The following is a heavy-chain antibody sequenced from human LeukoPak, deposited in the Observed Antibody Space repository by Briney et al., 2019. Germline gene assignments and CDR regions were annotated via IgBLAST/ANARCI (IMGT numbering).Heavy chain of an antibody. CDR3: ARADASRWFDY. V-gene: IGHV1-2*02. CDR1: GYTFTGYY. J-gene: IGHJ5*01. D-gene: IGHD2-2*01. Sequence: ASVKVSCKASGYTFTGYYMHWVRQAPGQGLEWMGWINANSGDTGYAQKFQGRVTMTRDTSVSTAYMELSRLRSGDTAVYFCARADASRWFDYWGQGALVTVSS. CDR2: INANSGDT.